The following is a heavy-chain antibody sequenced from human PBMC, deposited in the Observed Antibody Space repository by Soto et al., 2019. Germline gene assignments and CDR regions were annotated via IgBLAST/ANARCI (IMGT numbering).Heavy chain of an antibody. CDR2: IDWDDDK. D-gene: IGHD3-10*01. CDR1: GFSLSTSGMC. CDR3: ARTSMVRGVITYYMDV. J-gene: IGHJ6*03. V-gene: IGHV2-70*11. Sequence: GPTPVNPTQTPTLTCTFSGFSLSTSGMCVSWIRQPPGKALEWLARIDWDDDKYYSTSLKTRLTISKDTSKNQVVLTMTNMDPVDTATYYCARTSMVRGVITYYMDVWGKGTTVTVSS.